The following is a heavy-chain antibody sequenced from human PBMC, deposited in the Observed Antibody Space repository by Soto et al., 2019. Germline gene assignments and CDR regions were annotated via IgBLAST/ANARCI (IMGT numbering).Heavy chain of an antibody. V-gene: IGHV4-31*03. CDR3: SSIRGYDFYYFAS. CDR1: GASIKTGGYY. Sequence: PSETLSLTCTVSGASIKTGGYYWTWIRQHPVKGLEWIGYIYYSGTTYYTPSLESRVTMSVDLSTNQFSLRLTSVTAADTAVYYFSSIRGYDFYYFASRARGALVTVSA. CDR2: IYYSGTT. D-gene: IGHD3-3*01. J-gene: IGHJ1*01.